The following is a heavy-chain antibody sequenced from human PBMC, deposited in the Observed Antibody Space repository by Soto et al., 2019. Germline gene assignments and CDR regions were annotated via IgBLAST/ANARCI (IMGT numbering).Heavy chain of an antibody. Sequence: ASVKVSCKASGYTFTSYDINWVRQATGQGLEWMGWMNPNSGNTGYAQKFQGRVTMTRNTSISTAYMELSSLRSEDTAVYYCARGLIRITIFSIWGQGIMVTVSS. CDR1: GYTFTSYD. CDR3: ARGLIRITIFSI. V-gene: IGHV1-8*01. D-gene: IGHD3-3*01. J-gene: IGHJ3*02. CDR2: MNPNSGNT.